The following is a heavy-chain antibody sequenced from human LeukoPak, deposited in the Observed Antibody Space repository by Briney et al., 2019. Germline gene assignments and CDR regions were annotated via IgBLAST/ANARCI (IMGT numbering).Heavy chain of an antibody. CDR2: IHYSGST. Sequence: SETLSLTCTVSGGSISSYYWSWIRQPPGKGLEWIGYIHYSGSTNYNPSLKSRVTISVDTSKNQFSLKLSSVTAADTAVYYCARDRRAVAGDYYYYYGMDAWGQGTTVTVSS. V-gene: IGHV4-59*01. CDR1: GGSISSYY. CDR3: ARDRRAVAGDYYYYYGMDA. D-gene: IGHD6-19*01. J-gene: IGHJ6*02.